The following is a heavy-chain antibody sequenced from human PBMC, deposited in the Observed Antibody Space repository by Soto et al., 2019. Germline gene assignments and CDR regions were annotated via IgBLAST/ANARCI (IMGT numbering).Heavy chain of an antibody. Sequence: SQTLSLTCAISGDSVSSNSAAWNWIRQSPTRGLEWLGRTYYRSKWYNDYAVSVKSRITINPDTSKNQFSLQLNSVTPEDTAVYYCASEEGYCSSTSCSYGTDVWGQGTTVTVSS. V-gene: IGHV6-1*01. CDR1: GDSVSSNSAA. CDR2: TYYRSKWYN. J-gene: IGHJ6*02. CDR3: ASEEGYCSSTSCSYGTDV. D-gene: IGHD2-2*01.